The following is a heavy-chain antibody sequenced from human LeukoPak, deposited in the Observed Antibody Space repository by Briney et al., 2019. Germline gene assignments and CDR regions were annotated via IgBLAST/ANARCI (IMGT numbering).Heavy chain of an antibody. CDR3: ARARGQQLAFDAFDI. CDR1: GGTFSSYA. V-gene: IGHV1-69*13. D-gene: IGHD6-13*01. Sequence: SVKVSCKASGGTFSSYAISWVRQAPGQGLEWMGGIIPIFGTANYAQKFQGRVTITADESTSTAYMELSSLRSEDTAVYYCARARGQQLAFDAFDIWGQGTMVTVSS. J-gene: IGHJ3*02. CDR2: IIPIFGTA.